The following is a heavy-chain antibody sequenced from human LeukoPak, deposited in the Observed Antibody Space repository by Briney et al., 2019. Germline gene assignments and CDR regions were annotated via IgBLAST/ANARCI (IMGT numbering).Heavy chain of an antibody. CDR1: GFTFSSYG. Sequence: PGRSLRLSCAASGFTFSSYGMHWVRQAPGKGLEWVAVIWYDGSNKYYADSVKGRFTISRDNSKNTLYLQMNSLRAEDTAVYYCARESWSSWYNWFDPWGQGTLVTVSS. CDR2: IWYDGSNK. V-gene: IGHV3-33*01. J-gene: IGHJ5*02. CDR3: ARESWSSWYNWFDP. D-gene: IGHD6-13*01.